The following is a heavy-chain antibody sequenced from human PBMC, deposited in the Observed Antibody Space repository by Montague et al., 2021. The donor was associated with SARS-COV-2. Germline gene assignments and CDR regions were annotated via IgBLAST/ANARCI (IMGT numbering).Heavy chain of an antibody. J-gene: IGHJ4*02. CDR1: GRSIISTSFF. V-gene: IGHV4-39*01. D-gene: IGHD6-19*01. Sequence: SETLSLTCSVSGRSIISTSFFWAWIRQPPGKGLEWVGSMYSSGTTYYNPSLKSRVTISGDTSRNQLSVRLSSVTAADTAVYYCARSTSGWFIYWGQGTLVTVSS. CDR2: MYSSGTT. CDR3: ARSTSGWFIY.